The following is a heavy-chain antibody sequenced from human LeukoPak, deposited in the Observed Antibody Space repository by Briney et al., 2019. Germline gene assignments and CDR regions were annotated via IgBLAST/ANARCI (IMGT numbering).Heavy chain of an antibody. CDR2: IYPGDSDT. V-gene: IGHV5-51*01. CDR1: GYSFTSYW. CDR3: ARIVVPAAIHDAFDI. Sequence: GESLKIFCKGSGYSFTSYWIGWVRQMPGKGLEWMGIIYPGDSDTRYSPSFQGQVTISADKSISTAYLQWSSLKASDTAMYYCARIVVPAAIHDAFDIWGQGTMVTVSS. J-gene: IGHJ3*02. D-gene: IGHD2-2*02.